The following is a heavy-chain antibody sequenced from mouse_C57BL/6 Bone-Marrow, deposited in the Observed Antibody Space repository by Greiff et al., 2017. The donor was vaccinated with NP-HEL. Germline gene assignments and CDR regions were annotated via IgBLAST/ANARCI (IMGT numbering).Heavy chain of an antibody. V-gene: IGHV5-4*01. J-gene: IGHJ4*01. Sequence: EVMLVESGGGLVKPGGSLKLSCAASGFTFSSYAMSWVRQTPEKRLEWVATISDGGSYTYYPDNVKGRFTISRDNAKNNLYLQMSHLKSEDTAMYYCARDKIDITTVVPYYAMDYWGQGTSVTVSS. CDR1: GFTFSSYA. D-gene: IGHD1-1*01. CDR3: ARDKIDITTVVPYYAMDY. CDR2: ISDGGSYT.